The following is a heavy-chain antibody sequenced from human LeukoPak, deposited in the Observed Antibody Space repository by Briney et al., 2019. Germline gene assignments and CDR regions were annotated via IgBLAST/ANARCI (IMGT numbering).Heavy chain of an antibody. V-gene: IGHV1-46*01. CDR1: GYTFTSYY. D-gene: IGHD3-10*01. J-gene: IGHJ6*02. CDR2: INPSGGST. Sequence: GASVKVSCKASGYTFTSYYMHWVRQAPGQGLEWMGIINPSGGSTSYAQKFQGRVTMTRDTSTSTVYMELSSLRSEDTAVYYCARSYYYGSGSYFTHYYYYYGMDVWGQGATVTVSS. CDR3: ARSYYYGSGSYFTHYYYYYGMDV.